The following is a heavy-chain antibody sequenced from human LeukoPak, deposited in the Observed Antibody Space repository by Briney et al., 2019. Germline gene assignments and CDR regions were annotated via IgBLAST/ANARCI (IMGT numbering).Heavy chain of an antibody. CDR1: GLTFNFNG. CDR3: AKDGTGCGGDCYSDF. CDR2: ISGTGNT. J-gene: IGHJ4*02. Sequence: GGSLRLSCAASGLTFNFNGMSRFRQAPGKGLEWVSAISGTGNTYYAGSVKGRFTISRDKSKNTLYLQMDSLRVEDTATYYCAKDGTGCGGDCYSDFWGQGTLVTVSS. D-gene: IGHD2-21*02. V-gene: IGHV3-23*01.